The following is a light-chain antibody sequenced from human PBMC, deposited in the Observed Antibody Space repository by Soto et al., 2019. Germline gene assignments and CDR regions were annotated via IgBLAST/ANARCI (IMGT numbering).Light chain of an antibody. CDR3: CSYASSRTFV. Sequence: QSVLTQPASVSGSPGQSITIFCTGSSSDVGSYYLVSWYQQYTGKAPKLMIYEGTKRPSGVSYRFSGSRSGNTASLTISGLQAEDEADYYCCSYASSRTFVFGIGTXANVL. V-gene: IGLV2-23*03. CDR1: SSDVGSYYL. CDR2: EGT. J-gene: IGLJ1*01.